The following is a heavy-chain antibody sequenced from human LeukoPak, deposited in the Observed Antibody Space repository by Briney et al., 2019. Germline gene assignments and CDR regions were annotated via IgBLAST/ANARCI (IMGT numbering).Heavy chain of an antibody. D-gene: IGHD3-22*01. J-gene: IGHJ3*02. CDR1: GGSISSGSYY. CDR3: ASSSGFDAFDI. V-gene: IGHV4-61*02. Sequence: SQTLSLTCTVSGGSISSGSYYWSWIRQPAGKGLEWIGRIYTSGSTNYNPSLKSRVTISVDTSKNQFSLKLSSVTAADTAVYYCASSSGFDAFDIWGQGTMVTVSS. CDR2: IYTSGST.